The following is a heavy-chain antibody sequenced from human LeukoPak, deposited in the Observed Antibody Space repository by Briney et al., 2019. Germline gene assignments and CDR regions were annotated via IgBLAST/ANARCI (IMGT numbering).Heavy chain of an antibody. D-gene: IGHD1-26*01. CDR3: AKRSGSYYGFDYYYYMDV. Sequence: SGGSLRLSCAASGFTFSSYGMHWVRQAPGKGLEWVAFIRYDGSNKYYADSVKGRFTISRDNSKNTLYLQMNSLRAEDTAVYYCAKRSGSYYGFDYYYYMDVWGKGTTVTISS. V-gene: IGHV3-30*02. J-gene: IGHJ6*03. CDR1: GFTFSSYG. CDR2: IRYDGSNK.